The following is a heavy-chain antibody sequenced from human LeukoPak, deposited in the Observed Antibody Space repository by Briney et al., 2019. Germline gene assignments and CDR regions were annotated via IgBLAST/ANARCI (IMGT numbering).Heavy chain of an antibody. CDR3: SKDRGVFGVAYSLDY. J-gene: IGHJ4*02. Sequence: PGGSLRLSCTASGFIFSNYWMSWVRQAPGKGLEWVAYIRYDGINEYYADSVKGRFTISRDLSKNTLFLQINSLRPEDTAVYYCSKDRGVFGVAYSLDYWGQGTLVTVSS. CDR2: IRYDGINE. CDR1: GFIFSNYW. V-gene: IGHV3-30*02. D-gene: IGHD3-3*01.